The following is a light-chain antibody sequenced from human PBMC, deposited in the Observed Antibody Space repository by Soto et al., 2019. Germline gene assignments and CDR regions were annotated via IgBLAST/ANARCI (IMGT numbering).Light chain of an antibody. V-gene: IGKV1-39*01. J-gene: IGKJ2*02. Sequence: DNQMTQSPSSLSASVGDRVTITCRASQSISNYLNWYQQKPGKAPKLLIYATSSLQSGVPSRFSGSGSGTDFTLTISSLQPEDFATYYCQQSYSTPSTFGQGTKLEIK. CDR2: ATS. CDR1: QSISNY. CDR3: QQSYSTPST.